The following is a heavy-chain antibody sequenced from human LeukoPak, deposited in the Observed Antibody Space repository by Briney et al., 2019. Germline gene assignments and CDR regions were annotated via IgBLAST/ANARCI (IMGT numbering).Heavy chain of an antibody. Sequence: ASVKVSCKASGYTFTSYYMHWVRQAPGQGLEWMGIINPSGGSTIYAQKFQGRVTMTEDTSTDTAYMELSSLGSEDTAVYYCATVVKNRSYFDYWGQGTLVTVSS. CDR3: ATVVKNRSYFDY. J-gene: IGHJ4*02. V-gene: IGHV1-46*01. CDR1: GYTFTSYY. CDR2: INPSGGST. D-gene: IGHD4-23*01.